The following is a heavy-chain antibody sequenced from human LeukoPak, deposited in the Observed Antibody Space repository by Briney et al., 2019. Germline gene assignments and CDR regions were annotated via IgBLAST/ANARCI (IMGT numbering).Heavy chain of an antibody. CDR2: IRYDGSNE. Sequence: GGSLRLSCAASGFTFSSYGMHWLRQAPGKGLEWVSFIRYDGSNEYYADSVRGRFTISRDNSKNTLYLPMNSLRAEDTAVYYCARDRMPFIVVVPAAHDYWGQGTLVTVSS. CDR1: GFTFSSYG. CDR3: ARDRMPFIVVVPAAHDY. J-gene: IGHJ4*02. V-gene: IGHV3-30*02. D-gene: IGHD2-2*01.